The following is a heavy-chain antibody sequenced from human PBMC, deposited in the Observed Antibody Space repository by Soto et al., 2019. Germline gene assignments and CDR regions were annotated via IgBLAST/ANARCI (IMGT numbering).Heavy chain of an antibody. Sequence: QVQLVESGGGVVQPGRSLRLSCAASGFTFSSYGMHWVRQAPGKGLEWVAVIWYDGSNKYYADSVKGRFTISRDNSKNTLYLQMNSLRAEDTAVYYCARLLIDYYDSSGYYNLVGNDYYYGMDVWGQGTTVTVSS. J-gene: IGHJ6*02. D-gene: IGHD3-22*01. CDR2: IWYDGSNK. CDR3: ARLLIDYYDSSGYYNLVGNDYYYGMDV. V-gene: IGHV3-33*01. CDR1: GFTFSSYG.